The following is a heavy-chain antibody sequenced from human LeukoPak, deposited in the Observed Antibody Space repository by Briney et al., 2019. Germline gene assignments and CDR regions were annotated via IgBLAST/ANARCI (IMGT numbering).Heavy chain of an antibody. J-gene: IGHJ3*02. CDR3: ATSQRPGDYFDI. Sequence: SETLSLTCAVYGGSFSGYYWSWIRQPPGKGLEWIGEINHSGSTNYNPSLKSRVTISVDTSKNQFSLKLSSVTAAHTDVYYCATSQRPGDYFDIWGQGTMVTVSS. D-gene: IGHD4-17*01. V-gene: IGHV4-34*01. CDR2: INHSGST. CDR1: GGSFSGYY.